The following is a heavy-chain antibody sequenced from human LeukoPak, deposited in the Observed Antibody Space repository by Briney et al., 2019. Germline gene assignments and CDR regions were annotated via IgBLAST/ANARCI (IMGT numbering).Heavy chain of an antibody. V-gene: IGHV3-30-3*01. Sequence: PGRSLRLSCAASGFTFSSCAMHWVRQAPGKGLEWVAVISYDGSNKYYADSVKGRFTISRDNSKNTLYLQMNSLRAEDTAVYYCARETLWGQGTLVTVSS. CDR2: ISYDGSNK. CDR3: ARETL. J-gene: IGHJ4*02. CDR1: GFTFSSCA.